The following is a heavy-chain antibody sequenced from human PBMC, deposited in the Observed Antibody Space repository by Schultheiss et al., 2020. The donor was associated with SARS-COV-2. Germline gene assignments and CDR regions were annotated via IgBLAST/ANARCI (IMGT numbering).Heavy chain of an antibody. CDR1: GFTVSSNY. Sequence: GESLKISCAASGFTVSSNYMSWVRQAPGKGLEWVSVIYSGGSTYYADSVKGRFTISRDNSKNTLYLQMSSLRAEDTAVYYCVKGGWKLLGWFDPWGQGTLVTVSS. V-gene: IGHV3-66*01. CDR3: VKGGWKLLGWFDP. J-gene: IGHJ5*02. D-gene: IGHD1-26*01. CDR2: IYSGGST.